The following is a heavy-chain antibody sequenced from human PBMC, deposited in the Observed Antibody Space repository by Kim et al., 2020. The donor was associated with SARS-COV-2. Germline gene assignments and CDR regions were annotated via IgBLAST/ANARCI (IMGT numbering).Heavy chain of an antibody. J-gene: IGHJ4*02. D-gene: IGHD1-26*01. V-gene: IGHV3-53*01. Sequence: GGSLGLSCAASGFTVSSNYMSWVRQVPGKGLEWVSVLYSGGSTYYADSVKGRFTISSDNSKNTLYLQMNSLRAEDTAVYYCARLEVGALDYWGQGTLDTVSS. CDR2: LYSGGST. CDR3: ARLEVGALDY. CDR1: GFTVSSNY.